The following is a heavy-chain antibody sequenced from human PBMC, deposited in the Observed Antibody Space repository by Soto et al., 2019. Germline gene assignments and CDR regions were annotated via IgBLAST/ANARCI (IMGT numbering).Heavy chain of an antibody. Sequence: EVQLVESGGGLVQPGGSLRLSCVGSGFTLSSYEMNWVRQAPGKGLEWVAWISYSGSPTGHADSVKGRFTISRDNAKNSLYLQMNSLRAEDTAVYYRVRDRSLKVPTSIDYWGRGALVTVSS. V-gene: IGHV3-48*03. CDR3: VRDRSLKVPTSIDY. CDR2: ISYSGSPT. CDR1: GFTLSSYE. J-gene: IGHJ4*01. D-gene: IGHD3-16*01.